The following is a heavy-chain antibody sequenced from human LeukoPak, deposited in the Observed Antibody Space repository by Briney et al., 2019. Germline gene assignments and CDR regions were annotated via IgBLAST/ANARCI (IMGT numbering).Heavy chain of an antibody. CDR1: GGSFSGYY. V-gene: IGHV4-34*01. J-gene: IGHJ2*01. CDR3: ARRPLRHFDL. CDR2: INHGGST. Sequence: PSETLSLTCAVYGGSFSGYYWSWIRQPPGKGLEWIGEINHGGSTNYNPSLKSRVTISVDTSKNQFSLKLSSVTAADTAVYYCARRPLRHFDLWGRGTLVTVSS.